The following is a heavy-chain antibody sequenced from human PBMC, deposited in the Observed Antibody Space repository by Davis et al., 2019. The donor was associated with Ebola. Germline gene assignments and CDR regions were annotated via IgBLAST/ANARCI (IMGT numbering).Heavy chain of an antibody. Sequence: PGGSLRLSCAASGFTFDDYTMHWVRQAPGKGLEWVSLISWDGGSTYYADSVKGRFTISRDNAKNSLYLQMNSLRAEDTAVYYCASGIVVADYWGQGTLVTVSS. CDR1: GFTFDDYT. J-gene: IGHJ4*02. CDR2: ISWDGGST. V-gene: IGHV3-43*01. D-gene: IGHD6-19*01. CDR3: ASGIVVADY.